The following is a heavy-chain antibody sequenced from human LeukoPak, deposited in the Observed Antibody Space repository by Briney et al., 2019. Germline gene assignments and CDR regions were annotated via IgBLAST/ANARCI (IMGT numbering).Heavy chain of an antibody. V-gene: IGHV4-59*08. J-gene: IGHJ4*02. D-gene: IGHD1-14*01. CDR2: IYYRGST. Sequence: SETLSLTCTVSGGSISSYYWSWIRQPPGKGLEWIGYIYYRGSTNYNPSLKSRVTISVDTSKNQFSLHLSSVTAAGTAVYYCARHVTGYYFDSWGQGTLVTVSS. CDR1: GGSISSYY. CDR3: ARHVTGYYFDS.